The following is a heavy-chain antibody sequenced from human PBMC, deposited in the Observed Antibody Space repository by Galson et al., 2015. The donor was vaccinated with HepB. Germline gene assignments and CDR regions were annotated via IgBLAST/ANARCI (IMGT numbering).Heavy chain of an antibody. CDR3: AKDGIMVANNPYHFHY. CDR1: GFTFGDYA. V-gene: IGHV3-23*01. Sequence: SLRLSCAASGFTFGDYAVSWFRQAPGKGLEWVSSITSSGGNSYYTDSVKGRFTVSRDNSKNTLLLQLNSLRAEDTAMYFCAKDGIMVANNPYHFHYWGQGTLVTVSS. CDR2: ITSSGGNS. J-gene: IGHJ4*02. D-gene: IGHD2-15*01.